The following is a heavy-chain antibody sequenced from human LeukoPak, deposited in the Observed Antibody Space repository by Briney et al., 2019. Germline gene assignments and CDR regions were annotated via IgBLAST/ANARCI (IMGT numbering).Heavy chain of an antibody. CDR2: ISYDGSNK. Sequence: GGSLRLSCAVSGFTFNNYWMSWVRQAPGKGLEWVAVISYDGSNKYYADSVKGRFTISRDNSKNTLYLQMNSLRAEDTAVYYCVPKGTEGYWGQGTLVTVSS. V-gene: IGHV3-30-3*01. CDR1: GFTFNNYW. J-gene: IGHJ4*02. CDR3: VPKGTEGY.